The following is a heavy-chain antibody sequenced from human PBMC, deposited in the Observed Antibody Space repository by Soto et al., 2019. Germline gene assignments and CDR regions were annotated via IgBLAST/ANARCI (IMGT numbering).Heavy chain of an antibody. J-gene: IGHJ4*02. CDR1: GGSISSGGYS. CDR3: ASQYYYDSSGSQTFDY. D-gene: IGHD3-22*01. V-gene: IGHV4-30-2*02. CDR2: IYHSGGT. Sequence: SETLSLTCAVSGGSISSGGYSWSWIRQPPGKGLEWIGYIYHSGGTNYNPSLKSRVTLSVDTSKNQFSLKLSSVTAADTAVYYCASQYYYDSSGSQTFDYWGQGTQVTVSS.